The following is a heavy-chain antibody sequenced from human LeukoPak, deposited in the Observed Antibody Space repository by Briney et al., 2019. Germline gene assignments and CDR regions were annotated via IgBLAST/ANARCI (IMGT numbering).Heavy chain of an antibody. V-gene: IGHV3-23*01. CDR1: GFTFSSYA. D-gene: IGHD2-15*01. CDR2: ISGSGGST. CDR3: ATETYEDIVVVVAAIPLQYGMDV. J-gene: IGHJ6*02. Sequence: PGGSLRLSCVASGFTFSSYAMSWVRQAPGKGLEWVSAISGSGGSTYYADSVKGRFTISRDNSKNTLYLQMNSLRAEDTAVYYCATETYEDIVVVVAAIPLQYGMDVWGQGTTVTVS.